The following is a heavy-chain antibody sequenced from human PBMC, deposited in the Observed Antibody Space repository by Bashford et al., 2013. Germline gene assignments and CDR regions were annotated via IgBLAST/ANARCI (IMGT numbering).Heavy chain of an antibody. CDR1: GFMFRSNW. V-gene: IGHV3-7*01. Sequence: GGPVRLSCAASGFMFRSNWMSWVRQAPGKGLEWVANIKQDESQKYYVDSVKGRFSISRDNAKKSLYLQMNSLRAEDTAVYYCARARFCSNGNCYIDYWGQGTLVTVSS. D-gene: IGHD2-8*01. CDR2: IKQDESQK. J-gene: IGHJ4*02. CDR3: ARARFCSNGNCYIDY.